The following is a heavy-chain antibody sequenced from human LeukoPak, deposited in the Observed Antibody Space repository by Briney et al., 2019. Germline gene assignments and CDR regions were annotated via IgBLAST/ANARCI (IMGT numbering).Heavy chain of an antibody. J-gene: IGHJ3*02. V-gene: IGHV4-4*09. CDR1: GDFSSFYY. Sequence: SETLSLTCTVSGDFSSFYYWTWIRQPPGKGLEWFGNIHTSGSTDYNPSLKSRVTLSEDTSMNQLSLKLSSVTAADTAVYYCARPYSSGWYGAFHIWGQRTMVTVSS. D-gene: IGHD6-19*01. CDR2: IHTSGST. CDR3: ARPYSSGWYGAFHI.